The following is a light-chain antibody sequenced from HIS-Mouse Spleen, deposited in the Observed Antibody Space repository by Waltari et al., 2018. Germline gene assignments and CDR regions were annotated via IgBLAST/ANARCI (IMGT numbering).Light chain of an antibody. CDR1: SSDVGGYNY. Sequence: QSALTQPRSVSGSPGQSVTISCTGTSSDVGGYNYVPWYQQHPGKAPKRMIYDVSNRPSGVPDRFSGSKSGNTASLTISGLQAEDEADYYCCSYAGSYTWVFGGGTKLTVL. CDR3: CSYAGSYTWV. CDR2: DVS. V-gene: IGLV2-11*01. J-gene: IGLJ3*02.